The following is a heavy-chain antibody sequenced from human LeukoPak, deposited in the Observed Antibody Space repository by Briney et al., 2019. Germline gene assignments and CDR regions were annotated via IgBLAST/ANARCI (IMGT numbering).Heavy chain of an antibody. CDR1: GFTFSDHD. CDR2: IRKDGSHK. J-gene: IGHJ5*02. CDR3: AKRIRVNWFDP. V-gene: IGHV3-30*02. Sequence: GGSLRLSCGASGFTFSDHDMHWVRQAAGKGLEWVTFIRKDGSHKFYVDSVKGRFTISRDNSKNTLYLQMNSLRAEDTAVCYCAKRIRVNWFDPWGQGTLVTVSS.